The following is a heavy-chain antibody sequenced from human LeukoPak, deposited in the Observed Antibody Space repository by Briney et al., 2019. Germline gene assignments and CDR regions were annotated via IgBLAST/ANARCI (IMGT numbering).Heavy chain of an antibody. CDR3: ATSGYYFEY. J-gene: IGHJ4*02. CDR1: GFTFSNYE. CDR2: ISSSGSTI. V-gene: IGHV3-48*03. Sequence: AGGSLRLSCAASGFTFSNYEMNWVRKAPGKGLEWVSYISSSGSTIYYADSVKGQFTISRDNAKKSLFLQMNSLRAEDTGVYYCATSGYYFEYWGQGTLVTVSS. D-gene: IGHD3-22*01.